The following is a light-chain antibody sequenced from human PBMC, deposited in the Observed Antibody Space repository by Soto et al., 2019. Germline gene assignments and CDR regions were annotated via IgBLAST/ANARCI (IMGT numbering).Light chain of an antibody. CDR1: QSGSST. CDR2: GAS. Sequence: EIVMTQAPATLSVSPGERAALSCRASQSGSSTLAWYQQKPGQAPSLLIYGASTMTTGIPARFSGSGSWTEFTLTISSLQSEDFAVYYCQQYNNWPPWTFGQGTKVEIK. J-gene: IGKJ1*01. CDR3: QQYNNWPPWT. V-gene: IGKV3-15*01.